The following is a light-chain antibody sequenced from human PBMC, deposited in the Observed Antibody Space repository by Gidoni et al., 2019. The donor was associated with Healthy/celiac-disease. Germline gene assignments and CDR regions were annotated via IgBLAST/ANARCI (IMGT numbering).Light chain of an antibody. J-gene: IGKJ1*01. V-gene: IGKV2-28*01. CDR1: QSLLHSNGYNY. CDR2: LGS. CDR3: MQALQTWT. Sequence: DIVMTQSPLSLPVTPGEPASISCRSSQSLLHSNGYNYLDWYLQKPGQSPQLLIYLGSNRASGVPDRCSGSGSGTDFTLKISRVEDEDVGVYYCMQALQTWTFXQXTKVEIK.